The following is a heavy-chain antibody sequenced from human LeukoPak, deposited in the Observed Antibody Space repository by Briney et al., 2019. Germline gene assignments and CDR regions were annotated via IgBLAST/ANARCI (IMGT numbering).Heavy chain of an antibody. J-gene: IGHJ4*02. D-gene: IGHD6-19*01. V-gene: IGHV3-30*18. CDR2: ISYDGSNK. Sequence: GGSLRLSCAASGFTFSTYGMHWVRQAPGKGLEWVAVISYDGSNKYYADSVKGRFTISRDNSKNTLYLQMNSLRAEDTAVYYCAKDRGSSGWYSDYWGQGTLVTVSS. CDR3: AKDRGSSGWYSDY. CDR1: GFTFSTYG.